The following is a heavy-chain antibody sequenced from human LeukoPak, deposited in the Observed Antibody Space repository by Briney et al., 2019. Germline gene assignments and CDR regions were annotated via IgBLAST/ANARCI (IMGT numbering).Heavy chain of an antibody. D-gene: IGHD3-16*01. J-gene: IGHJ4*02. V-gene: IGHV3-11*01. CDR2: ITTSGSST. Sequence: PGGSLRLSCAASGFSFSDYYMSWVRQAPGKGLEWISYITTSGSSTKYADSVKSRFTISRDNAKNSVVLQMNSLRAEDTAVYYCTRERRGSYYAFESWGQGTLVSVSS. CDR3: TRERRGSYYAFES. CDR1: GFSFSDYY.